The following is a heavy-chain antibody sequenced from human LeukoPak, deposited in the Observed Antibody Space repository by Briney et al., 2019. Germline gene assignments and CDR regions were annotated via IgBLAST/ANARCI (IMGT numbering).Heavy chain of an antibody. CDR2: IYHSGST. D-gene: IGHD2-8*02. Sequence: SETLSLTCAVSGGSISSGGYSWSWIRQPPGKGLEWIGYIYHSGSTYYNPSLKSRVTISVDRSKNQFSLKLSSVTAADTAVYYCARSPTPRSGGGGNWFDPWGQGTLVTVSS. J-gene: IGHJ5*02. V-gene: IGHV4-30-2*01. CDR3: ARSPTPRSGGGGNWFDP. CDR1: GGSISSGGYS.